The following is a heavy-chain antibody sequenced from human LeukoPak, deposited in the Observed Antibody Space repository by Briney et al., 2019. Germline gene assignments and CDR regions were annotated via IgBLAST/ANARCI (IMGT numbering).Heavy chain of an antibody. V-gene: IGHV4-59*04. D-gene: IGHD1-26*01. CDR1: GGSVSSYY. Sequence: SKTLSLTCTVSGGSVSSYYWSWVRQPPGKGLEWIGNIYYSGSTYYNPSLKSRVTMSVDTSKNQFFLKLNSVTAADTAVYYCARGRPYSGGYHLDYWGQGTLVTVSA. CDR3: ARGRPYSGGYHLDY. J-gene: IGHJ4*02. CDR2: IYYSGST.